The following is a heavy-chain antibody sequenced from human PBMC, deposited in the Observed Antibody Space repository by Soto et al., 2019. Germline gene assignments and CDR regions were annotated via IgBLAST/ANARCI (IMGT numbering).Heavy chain of an antibody. V-gene: IGHV3-53*01. D-gene: IGHD1-26*01. CDR3: ARWELLDHDAFDI. CDR1: GFTVSSNY. CDR2: IYSGGST. J-gene: IGHJ3*02. Sequence: GSLRLSCAASGFTVSSNYMSWVRQAPGKGLEWVSVIYSGGSTYYADSVKGRFTISRDNSKNTLYLQMNSLRAEDTAVYYCARWELLDHDAFDIWGQGTMVTVSS.